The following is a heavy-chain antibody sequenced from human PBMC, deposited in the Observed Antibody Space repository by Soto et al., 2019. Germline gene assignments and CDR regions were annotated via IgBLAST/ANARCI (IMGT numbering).Heavy chain of an antibody. CDR2: ISYDGSNK. CDR3: AKDDLYMVRGVIYLKYYYHMDV. D-gene: IGHD3-10*01. Sequence: QVQLVESGGGVVQPGRSLRLSCAASGFTFSSYGMHWVREAPGKGLEWVAVISYDGSNKYYADSVKGRLTISRDKSKNPMYLQMRSLRAEDTAVNYRAKDDLYMVRGVIYLKYYYHMDVWGKGTTVTDSS. V-gene: IGHV3-30*18. J-gene: IGHJ6*03. CDR1: GFTFSSYG.